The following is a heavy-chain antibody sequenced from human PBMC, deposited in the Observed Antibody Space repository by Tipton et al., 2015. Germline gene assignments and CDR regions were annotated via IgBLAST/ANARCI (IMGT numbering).Heavy chain of an antibody. Sequence: LRLSCSVSGGSIRNYYWSWIRQPPGKGLEWIGYIYHSGSTNYNSSLKSRVTISIDTSKKQFSLKLNSVTAADTAVYYCARGGYYYAWGRFDPWGQGTLVTVSS. V-gene: IGHV4-59*01. CDR3: ARGGYYYAWGRFDP. D-gene: IGHD3-10*01. J-gene: IGHJ5*02. CDR2: IYHSGST. CDR1: GGSIRNYY.